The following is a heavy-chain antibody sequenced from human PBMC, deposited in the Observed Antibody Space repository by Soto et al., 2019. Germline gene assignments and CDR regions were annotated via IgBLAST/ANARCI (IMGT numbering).Heavy chain of an antibody. CDR3: ARKPGWHYYHFDY. D-gene: IGHD3-10*01. CDR1: GGTFSSYA. J-gene: IGHJ4*02. Sequence: QVQLVQSGAEVKKPGSSVKVSCKASGGTFSSYAISWVRQAPGQGLEWMVGIIPIFGTANYAQKFQGRVTITADEYTRTVYKELSSQRTQDTYVYYCARKPGWHYYHFDYGGQGTLVTVSS. CDR2: IIPIFGTA. V-gene: IGHV1-69*01.